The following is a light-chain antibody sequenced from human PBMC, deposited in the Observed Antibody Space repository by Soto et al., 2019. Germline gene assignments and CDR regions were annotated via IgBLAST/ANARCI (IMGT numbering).Light chain of an antibody. CDR3: QSYDSSLSGLYV. J-gene: IGLJ1*01. V-gene: IGLV1-40*01. CDR1: SSNIGAGYD. CDR2: GNS. Sequence: QSVLTQPPSVSGAPGQRVTISCTGSSSNIGAGYDVHWYQQLPGTAPKLLIYGNSNRPSGVPDRFSGSKSGTSASLAITGLQAEHEPDYHCQSYDSSLSGLYVLGTGTKGTLL.